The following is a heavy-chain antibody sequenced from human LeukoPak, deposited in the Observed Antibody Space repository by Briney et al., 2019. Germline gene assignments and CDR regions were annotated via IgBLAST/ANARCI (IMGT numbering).Heavy chain of an antibody. D-gene: IGHD2-21*02. Sequence: GGSLRLSCAASGFTFSSYSMNWVRRAPGKGLEWVSSISSSSSYIYYADSVKGRFTISRDNAKNSLYLQMNSLRAEDTAVYYCARDDLAYCGGDCQGFDYWGQGTLVTVSS. J-gene: IGHJ4*02. V-gene: IGHV3-21*01. CDR1: GFTFSSYS. CDR2: ISSSSSYI. CDR3: ARDDLAYCGGDCQGFDY.